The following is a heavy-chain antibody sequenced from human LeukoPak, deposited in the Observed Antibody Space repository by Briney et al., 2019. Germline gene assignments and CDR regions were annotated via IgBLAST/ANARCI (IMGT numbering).Heavy chain of an antibody. CDR3: AKLIKLSGSSHVDY. Sequence: GGSLRLSCAASGFTVSGNYMNWVRQAPGKGLEWVSITYSGGSTYYVDSVKGRFSISRDNSKNTLYLQMNSLRVEDTAVYYCAKLIKLSGSSHVDYWGQGTLVTVSS. V-gene: IGHV3-66*01. J-gene: IGHJ4*02. CDR2: TYSGGST. CDR1: GFTVSGNY. D-gene: IGHD1-26*01.